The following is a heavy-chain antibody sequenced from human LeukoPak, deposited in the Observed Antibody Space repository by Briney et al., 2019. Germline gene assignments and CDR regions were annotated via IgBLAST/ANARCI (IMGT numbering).Heavy chain of an antibody. CDR1: GGSISSYY. D-gene: IGHD3-10*01. V-gene: IGHV4-4*07. CDR2: IYTSGST. CDR3: ARESYYGGSGPFDY. J-gene: IGHJ4*02. Sequence: SETLSLTCTVSGGSISSYYWSWIRQPAGKGLEWIGRIYTSGSTNYNPSLKSRVTMSVDTSKNQFSLKLSSVTAADTAVYYCARESYYGGSGPFDYWGQGTLVTASS.